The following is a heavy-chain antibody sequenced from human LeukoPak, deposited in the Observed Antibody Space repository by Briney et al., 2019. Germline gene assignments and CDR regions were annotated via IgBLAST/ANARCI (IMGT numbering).Heavy chain of an antibody. D-gene: IGHD6-13*01. V-gene: IGHV1-69*06. Sequence: GASVKVSCKASGGTFSSYAISWVRQAPGQGLEWMGGIIPIFGTANYAQKFQGRGTITADKSTSTAYMELGGLRSEDTAVYYCARTRSSSSSWYGQFDYWGQGTLVTVSS. J-gene: IGHJ4*02. CDR2: IIPIFGTA. CDR3: ARTRSSSSSWYGQFDY. CDR1: GGTFSSYA.